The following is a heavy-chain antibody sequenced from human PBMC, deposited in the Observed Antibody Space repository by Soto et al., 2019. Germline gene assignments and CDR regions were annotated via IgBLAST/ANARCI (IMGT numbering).Heavy chain of an antibody. J-gene: IGHJ6*02. CDR3: ALDTAMEAYYYYAMDV. V-gene: IGHV5-10-1*01. Sequence: GESLKISCKGSGYSFTSHWISWVRQMPGKGLEWMGRIDPSDSYTNYSPSFQGHVTISADKSISTAYLQWSSLKASDTAMYYCALDTAMEAYYYYAMDVWGQGTTVTVSS. D-gene: IGHD5-18*01. CDR1: GYSFTSHW. CDR2: IDPSDSYT.